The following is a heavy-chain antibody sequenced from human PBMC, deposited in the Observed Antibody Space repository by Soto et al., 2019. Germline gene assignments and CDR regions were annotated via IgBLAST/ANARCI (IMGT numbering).Heavy chain of an antibody. CDR2: IFPSDSDT. D-gene: IGHD3-22*01. CDR3: ARKDKSGYFNWFDP. CDR1: GYKFTSYW. Sequence: GESLKISCRTSGYKFTSYWIAWVRQMPGKGLEWMGIIFPSDSDTRYSPSFQGQVTISADRSTSTVFLQWASLKASDTAVYFCARKDKSGYFNWFDPWGQGTLVTSPQ. V-gene: IGHV5-51*01. J-gene: IGHJ5*02.